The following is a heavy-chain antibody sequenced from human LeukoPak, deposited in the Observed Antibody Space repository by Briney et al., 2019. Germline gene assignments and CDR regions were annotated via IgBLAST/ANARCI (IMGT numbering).Heavy chain of an antibody. D-gene: IGHD2-2*01. J-gene: IGHJ6*02. CDR2: MNPNSGNT. CDR3: ASYCSSTSSHSSYYYYGMDV. Sequence: ASVKVSCKASGYTFTSYDINWVRQATGQGLEWMGWMNPNSGNTGYAQKFQGRVTMTRNTSISTAYMELSSLRSEGTAVYYCASYCSSTSSHSSYYYYGMDVWGQGTTVTVSS. V-gene: IGHV1-8*01. CDR1: GYTFTSYD.